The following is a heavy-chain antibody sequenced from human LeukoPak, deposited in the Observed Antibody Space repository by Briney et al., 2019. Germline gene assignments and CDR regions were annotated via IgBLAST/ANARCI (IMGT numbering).Heavy chain of an antibody. Sequence: GGSLRLSCAASGFIFTNYFMSWVRQAPGKGLEWVASIKHDGSEKYYVDSVRGRFTISRDNTMNSLYLQMSSLRAEDTAVYYCATDKGWRTSGYYLYYFEYWGQGTLVTYSS. J-gene: IGHJ4*02. D-gene: IGHD3-3*01. V-gene: IGHV3-7*01. CDR1: GFIFTNYF. CDR3: ATDKGWRTSGYYLYYFEY. CDR2: IKHDGSEK.